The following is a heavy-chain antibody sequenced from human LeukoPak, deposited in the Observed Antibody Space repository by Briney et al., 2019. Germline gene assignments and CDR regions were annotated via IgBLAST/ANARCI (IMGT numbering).Heavy chain of an antibody. CDR3: ARVSGSSWYKGFDY. CDR2: IRYDGSNK. Sequence: GGSLRLSCAASGFAFSSYGMHWVRQAPGKGLEWVAFIRYDGSNKYYADSVKGRFTISRDNAKNSLYLQMNSLRAEDTAVYYCARVSGSSWYKGFDYWGQGTLVTVSS. D-gene: IGHD6-13*01. CDR1: GFAFSSYG. V-gene: IGHV3-30*02. J-gene: IGHJ4*02.